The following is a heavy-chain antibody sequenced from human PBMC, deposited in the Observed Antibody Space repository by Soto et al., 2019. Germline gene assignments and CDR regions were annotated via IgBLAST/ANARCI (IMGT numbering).Heavy chain of an antibody. CDR1: GGSISSGGYY. V-gene: IGHV4-31*03. CDR2: IYYSGST. D-gene: IGHD3-22*01. CDR3: ARTIEYDSSGYYYSQLAGFDY. Sequence: QVQLQESGPGLVKPSQTLSLTCTVSGGSISSGGYYWSWIRQHPGKGLEWIGYIYYSGSTYYNPSLKSRVTISVDTSKNQFSLKLSSVTAADTAVYYCARTIEYDSSGYYYSQLAGFDYWGQGTLVTVSS. J-gene: IGHJ4*02.